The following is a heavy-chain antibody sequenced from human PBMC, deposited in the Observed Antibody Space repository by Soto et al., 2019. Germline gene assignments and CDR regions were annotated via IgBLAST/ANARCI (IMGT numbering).Heavy chain of an antibody. V-gene: IGHV2-5*02. J-gene: IGHJ6*02. CDR3: AHTLMRRSTYYYGMDV. CDR2: IYWDDDN. CDR1: GFSLSTSGVG. Sequence: QITLKESGPTLVKVTQTLTLTCTFSGFSLSTSGVGVAWSRQPPGKALEWLALIYWDDDNRYSPSLKSRLTITKDTSKNQVVLTMPNMDPVDTATYSCAHTLMRRSTYYYGMDVWGQGTAVTVSS. D-gene: IGHD2-8*01.